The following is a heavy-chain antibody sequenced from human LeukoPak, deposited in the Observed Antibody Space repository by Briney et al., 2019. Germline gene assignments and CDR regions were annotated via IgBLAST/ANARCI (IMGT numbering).Heavy chain of an antibody. J-gene: IGHJ4*02. CDR1: GFNVNDYY. Sequence: PGGSLRLSCAVSGFNVNDYYISWIRQAPGKGLEWVSDIGSSDSIIAYGDSVRGRFTISRDFASNSLYLQMNSLQVEDTAVYYCAREIVAGAFDSWGQGTLVTVSS. CDR3: AREIVAGAFDS. V-gene: IGHV3-11*01. D-gene: IGHD6-19*01. CDR2: IGSSDSII.